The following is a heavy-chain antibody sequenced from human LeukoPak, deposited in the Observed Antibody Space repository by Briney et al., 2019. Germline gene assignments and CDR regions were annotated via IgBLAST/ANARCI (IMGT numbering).Heavy chain of an antibody. CDR2: INHSGST. CDR3: ARGNFLYYDILTGYSVYFQH. V-gene: IGHV4-34*01. Sequence: SETLSLTCAVYGGFFSGYYWSWIRQPPGKRLEWIGEINHSGSTNYNPSLKSRVTISVDTSKNQFSLKLSSVTAADTAVYYCARGNFLYYDILTGYSVYFQHWGQGTLVTVSS. D-gene: IGHD3-9*01. J-gene: IGHJ1*01. CDR1: GGFFSGYY.